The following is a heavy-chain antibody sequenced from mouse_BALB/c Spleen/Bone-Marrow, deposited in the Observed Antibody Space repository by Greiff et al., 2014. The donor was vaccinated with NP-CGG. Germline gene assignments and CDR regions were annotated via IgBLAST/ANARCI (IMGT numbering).Heavy chain of an antibody. CDR2: INPYNDGT. J-gene: IGHJ2*01. Sequence: EVQLQQSGPELVKPGASVKMSCKASGYTFTSYVMHWVKQKPGQGLEWIGYINPYNDGTKYNEKFKGKATLTSDKSSSTAYMEXXXXTSXDSAVYYCAREGVDYFDYWGQGTTLTVSS. CDR3: AREGVDYFDY. V-gene: IGHV1-14*01. CDR1: GYTFTSYV.